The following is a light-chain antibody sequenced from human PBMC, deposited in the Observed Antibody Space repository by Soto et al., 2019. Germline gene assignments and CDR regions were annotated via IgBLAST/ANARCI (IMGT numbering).Light chain of an antibody. V-gene: IGLV2-14*03. Sequence: QSVLTQPASVAGSPGQSITISCTGTRSDVGGYNYVSWYQQHPGTAPNLLIYEVTDRPSGVSNRFSGSKSGNRAYLTISGLRPDDEADYYCSSFTTSNTVVFGTGTKVTVL. CDR2: EVT. CDR1: RSDVGGYNY. CDR3: SSFTTSNTVV. J-gene: IGLJ1*01.